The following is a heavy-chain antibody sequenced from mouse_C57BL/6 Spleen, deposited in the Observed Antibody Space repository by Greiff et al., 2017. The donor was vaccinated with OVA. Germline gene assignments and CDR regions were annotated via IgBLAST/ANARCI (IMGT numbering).Heavy chain of an antibody. CDR1: GYSITSGYY. J-gene: IGHJ2*01. Sequence: EVQLVESGPGLVKPSQSLSLTCSVTGYSITSGYYWNWIRQFPGNKLEWMGYISYDGSNNYNPSLKNRISITRDTSKNQFFLKLNSVTTEDTATYYCAREGDAPDYWGQGTTLTVSS. CDR2: ISYDGSN. CDR3: AREGDAPDY. V-gene: IGHV3-6*01.